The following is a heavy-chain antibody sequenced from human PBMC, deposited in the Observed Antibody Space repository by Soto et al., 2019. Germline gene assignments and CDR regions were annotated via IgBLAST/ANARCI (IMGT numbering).Heavy chain of an antibody. CDR1: GLTFSDYY. Sequence: PGGSLRLSCAASGLTFSDYYMSWIRQAPGKGLEWVSSITSSGSTTYYTDSVKGRFTISRDNAKNSLYLQMNSLRAEDTAVYYCARERYSYGPYYFDYWGQGTLVTVSS. CDR2: ITSSGSTT. D-gene: IGHD5-18*01. V-gene: IGHV3-11*01. CDR3: ARERYSYGPYYFDY. J-gene: IGHJ4*02.